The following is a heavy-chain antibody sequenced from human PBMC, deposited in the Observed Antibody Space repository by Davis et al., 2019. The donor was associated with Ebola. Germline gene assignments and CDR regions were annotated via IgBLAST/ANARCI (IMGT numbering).Heavy chain of an antibody. Sequence: PSETLSLPCAVSGGSIRRGGYPWSWIRQPPGKGLEWIGYIYYSGSTNYNPSLKSRVTISVDTSKNQFSLKLSSVTAADTAVYYCASSEYSSGWYYYYGMDVWGQGTTVTVSS. CDR3: ASSEYSSGWYYYYGMDV. CDR2: IYYSGST. V-gene: IGHV4-61*08. J-gene: IGHJ6*02. D-gene: IGHD6-19*01. CDR1: GGSIRRGGYP.